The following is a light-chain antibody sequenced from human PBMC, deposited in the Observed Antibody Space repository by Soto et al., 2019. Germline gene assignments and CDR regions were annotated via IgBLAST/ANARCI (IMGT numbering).Light chain of an antibody. J-gene: IGLJ3*02. CDR3: SSHAGINNVV. CDR2: DVN. V-gene: IGLV2-8*01. CDR1: SSDVGAHNY. Sequence: QSALTQPPSASGSPGQSLTISCTGTSSDVGAHNYVSWYQQNPGKAPKLMLYDVNKRPSGVPDRFSGSKSGNTASLTVSGLQAEDEADYYCSSHAGINNVVFGGGTKLTVL.